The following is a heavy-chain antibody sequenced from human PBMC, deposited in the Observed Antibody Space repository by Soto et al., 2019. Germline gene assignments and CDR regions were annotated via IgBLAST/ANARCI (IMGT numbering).Heavy chain of an antibody. CDR3: ARYLGVVVPAAISGHAFGI. CDR1: GGTFSIYA. D-gene: IGHD2-2*01. Sequence: TSVKVSCKASGGTFSIYAIRWVRQAPGQGLEWMGGIIPVFGTANYAQKFQGRVTITADESTSTAYMELSSLRSEDTAVYYCARYLGVVVPAAISGHAFGIWGQGTMVTVS. CDR2: IIPVFGTA. J-gene: IGHJ3*02. V-gene: IGHV1-69*13.